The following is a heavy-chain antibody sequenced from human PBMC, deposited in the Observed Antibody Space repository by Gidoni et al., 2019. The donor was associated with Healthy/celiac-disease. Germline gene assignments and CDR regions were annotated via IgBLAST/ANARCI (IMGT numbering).Heavy chain of an antibody. Sequence: EVQLVESGGGLVPPGGSLSLSCASSGFTVSSNYMSWVRQAPGKGLEWVSVIYSGGSTYYADSVKGRFTISRDNSKNTLYLQMNSLRAEDTAVYYCARGIAAAGTEEAYGMDVWGQGTTVTVSS. V-gene: IGHV3-66*01. CDR2: IYSGGST. CDR1: GFTVSSNY. J-gene: IGHJ6*02. D-gene: IGHD6-13*01. CDR3: ARGIAAAGTEEAYGMDV.